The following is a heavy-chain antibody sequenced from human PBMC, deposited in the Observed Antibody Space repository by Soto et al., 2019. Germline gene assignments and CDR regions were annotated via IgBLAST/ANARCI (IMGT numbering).Heavy chain of an antibody. CDR2: IIPVLGVA. J-gene: IGHJ4*02. V-gene: IGHV1-69*02. Sequence: QVQLVQSGDEVKRPGSSVRVSCKASGGTFNSYTISWVRQAPGQGPEWMGRIIPVLGVANYAQTFQGRVTITADKSTSTVYMDLSSLRSEDTAVYYCARGGVAAAGTLGNWGQGTLVTVSS. CDR3: ARGGVAAAGTLGN. CDR1: GGTFNSYT. D-gene: IGHD6-13*01.